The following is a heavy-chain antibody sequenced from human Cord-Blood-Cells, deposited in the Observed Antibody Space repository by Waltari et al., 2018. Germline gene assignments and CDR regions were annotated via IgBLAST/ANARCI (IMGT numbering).Heavy chain of an antibody. V-gene: IGHV3-33*01. CDR3: ARADLTGYDY. D-gene: IGHD3-9*01. J-gene: IGHJ4*02. CDR2: IWYDGSNK. CDR1: GVSFSSYG. Sequence: QVQLVESGGGVVQPGRSLRLPCAAAGVSFSSYGMTRVRQAPGKGLGWVAVIWYDGSNKYYADSVKGRFTISRDNSKNTLYLQMNSLRAEDTAVYYCARADLTGYDYWGQGTLVTVSS.